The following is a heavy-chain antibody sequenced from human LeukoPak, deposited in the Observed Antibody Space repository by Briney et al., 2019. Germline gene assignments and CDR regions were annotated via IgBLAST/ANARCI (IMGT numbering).Heavy chain of an antibody. D-gene: IGHD3-22*01. V-gene: IGHV6-1*01. CDR2: TYYRSKWYN. J-gene: IGHJ4*02. Sequence: SQTLSLTCAISGDSVSSNSAAWNWIRQSPSRGLEWLGRTYYRSKWYNDYAVSVKSRITINPGTSKNQFSLQLNSVTPEDTAVYYCAREGSLKAYYYDSRFDYWGQGTLVTVSS. CDR3: AREGSLKAYYYDSRFDY. CDR1: GDSVSSNSAA.